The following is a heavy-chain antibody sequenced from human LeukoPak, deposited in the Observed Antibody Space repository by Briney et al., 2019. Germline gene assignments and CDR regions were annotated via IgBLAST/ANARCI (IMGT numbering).Heavy chain of an antibody. V-gene: IGHV1-2*02. D-gene: IGHD3-22*01. CDR2: INPNSGGT. CDR3: ARDPPNYYDSSGYDY. CDR1: GYTFTGYY. Sequence: ASVKVSCKASGYTFTGYYMHWVRQAPGQGLEWMGWINPNSGGTNYAQKFQGRVTMTRDTSISTAYMELGRLRSDDTAVYYCARDPPNYYDSSGYDYWGQGTLVTVSS. J-gene: IGHJ4*02.